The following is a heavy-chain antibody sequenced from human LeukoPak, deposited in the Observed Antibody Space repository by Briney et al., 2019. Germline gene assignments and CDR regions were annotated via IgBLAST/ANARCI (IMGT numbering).Heavy chain of an antibody. CDR2: INPNSGVT. D-gene: IGHD2-15*01. CDR1: GYTFTGYY. V-gene: IGHV1-2*06. Sequence: ASVKVSCKASGYTFTGYYIHWVRQAPGQGLEWMGRINPNSGVTNYAQKFQGRVTMTRDTSISTAYMDLSSLTYDDTAFYYCARSSMVDAASPGTWGQGALVTVSP. J-gene: IGHJ5*02. CDR3: ARSSMVDAASPGT.